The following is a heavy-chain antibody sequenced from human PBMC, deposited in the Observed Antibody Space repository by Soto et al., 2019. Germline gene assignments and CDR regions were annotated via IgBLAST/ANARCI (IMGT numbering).Heavy chain of an antibody. V-gene: IGHV1-18*01. CDR2: ISAYNGNT. CDR1: GYTFTSYG. CDR3: ARGTSNYDFWSGYYPRTNWFDP. J-gene: IGHJ5*02. D-gene: IGHD3-3*01. Sequence: ASVNVSCKASGYTFTSYGISWVRQAPGQGLEWMGWISAYNGNTNYAQKLQGRVTMTTDTSTSTAYMELRSLRSDDTAVYYCARGTSNYDFWSGYYPRTNWFDPWGQGTLVTVSS.